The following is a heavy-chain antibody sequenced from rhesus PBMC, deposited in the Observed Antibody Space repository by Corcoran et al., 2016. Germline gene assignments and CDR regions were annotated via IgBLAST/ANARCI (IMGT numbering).Heavy chain of an antibody. CDR3: ARGTQDWSDYSLRY. CDR2: IYGSGSST. V-gene: IGHV4-169*01. D-gene: IGHD3-22*01. Sequence: QLQLQESGPGLVKPSETLSVTCAVSGGSISSSYWSWIRQAPGKGLEWIGYIYGSGSSTNYNPSPQSRVTLSVDTYENQLSLKLSFVTTADTAVYHCARGTQDWSDYSLRYWGQGVLVTVSS. J-gene: IGHJ4*01. CDR1: GGSISSSY.